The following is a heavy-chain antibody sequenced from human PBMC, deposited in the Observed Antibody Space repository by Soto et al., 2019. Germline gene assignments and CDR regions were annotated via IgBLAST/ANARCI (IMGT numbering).Heavy chain of an antibody. J-gene: IGHJ5*02. CDR3: AREFRRDGS. Sequence: GGSLRLSCSASGFTFRVYSMNWVRQAPGKGLEWVSYITSDERTIHYADSVKGRFTISRDNAKNSVYLQMTSLKSEDTAVYYCAREFRRDGSWGQGTLVTVSS. V-gene: IGHV3-48*01. CDR2: ITSDERTI. D-gene: IGHD5-12*01. CDR1: GFTFRVYS.